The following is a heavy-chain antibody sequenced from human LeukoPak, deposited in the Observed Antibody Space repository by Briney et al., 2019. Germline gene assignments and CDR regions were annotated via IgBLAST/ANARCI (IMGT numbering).Heavy chain of an antibody. D-gene: IGHD6-13*01. V-gene: IGHV4-30-4*01. Sequence: SETLSLTCTVSGGSISSGDYYWSWIRQPPGKGLEWIGYIYYSGSTYYNPSLKSRVTISVDTSKNQFSLKLSSVTAADTAVYYCAREGAAAGTAWGQGTLDTVSS. CDR2: IYYSGST. CDR1: GGSISSGDYY. J-gene: IGHJ1*01. CDR3: AREGAAAGTA.